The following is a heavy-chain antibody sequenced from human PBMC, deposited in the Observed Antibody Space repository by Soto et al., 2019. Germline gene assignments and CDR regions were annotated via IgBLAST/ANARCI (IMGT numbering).Heavy chain of an antibody. Sequence: QVQLQESGPRLVEASQTLSLTCTVSNASITSSGYYWSWVRQPAGKRLEWIGYIYHSGSTFYSPSLQSRLTMSVDTSKTQFSLTLRSVTAADTAVYHCARMSGTYYVPDYWGQGTLVTVSS. CDR3: ARMSGTYYVPDY. V-gene: IGHV4-31*03. D-gene: IGHD1-26*01. J-gene: IGHJ4*02. CDR1: NASITSSGYY. CDR2: IYHSGST.